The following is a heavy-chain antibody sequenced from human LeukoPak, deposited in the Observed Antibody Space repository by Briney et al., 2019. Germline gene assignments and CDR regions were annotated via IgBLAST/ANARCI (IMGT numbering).Heavy chain of an antibody. V-gene: IGHV1-18*01. J-gene: IGHJ4*02. CDR1: GYTFTSYG. Sequence: ASVKVSCKASGYTFTSYGISWVRQAPGQGLEWMGWSSTYNTDTKYAQKFQGRVTMTTDTSTNTAYMELRDLRSDDTAVYYCALIPGGSWAFDYWGQGTLVTVSS. D-gene: IGHD6-13*01. CDR2: SSTYNTDT. CDR3: ALIPGGSWAFDY.